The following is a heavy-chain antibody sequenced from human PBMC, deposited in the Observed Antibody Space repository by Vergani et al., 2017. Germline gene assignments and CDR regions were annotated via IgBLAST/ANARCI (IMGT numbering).Heavy chain of an antibody. D-gene: IGHD6-13*01. V-gene: IGHV4-34*01. J-gene: IGHJ4*02. CDR2: INHRGST. CDR3: ARSGYSSSWFNDY. Sequence: QVQLQQWGAGLLKPSETLSLTCAVYGGSFSGYYWSWIRQPPGKGLEWIGEINHRGSTNYNPALKSRVPISVDTSKNQFSLKLSSVTAADTAVYYCARSGYSSSWFNDYWGQGTLVTVSS. CDR1: GGSFSGYY.